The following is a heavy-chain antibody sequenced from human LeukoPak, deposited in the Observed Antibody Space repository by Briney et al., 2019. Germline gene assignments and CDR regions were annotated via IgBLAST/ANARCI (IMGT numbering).Heavy chain of an antibody. CDR3: AREIGYYFDSDDSRLRGRLDV. CDR2: IYPGGVT. J-gene: IGHJ6*04. V-gene: IGHV3-53*01. CDR1: RLTLNTNY. D-gene: IGHD3-22*01. Sequence: GGSLRLSCAASRLTLNTNYMNWVRQAPGRGLEWLSVIYPGGVTKYAESVKGRFTVSRDIAKNTVYLEMNDLRAEDTALYYCAREIGYYFDSDDSRLRGRLDVWGKGTSVTVSS.